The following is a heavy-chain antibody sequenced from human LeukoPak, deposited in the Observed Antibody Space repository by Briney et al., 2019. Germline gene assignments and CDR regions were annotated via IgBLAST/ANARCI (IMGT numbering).Heavy chain of an antibody. D-gene: IGHD4-23*01. J-gene: IGHJ4*02. Sequence: GGSLRLSCAASGFSFTTYWMSCVRQAPGKGLEWVANIKPDDTEEYYGNSVKGRFTILRDNAKNSVYLQMNSLRAEDTAVYYCVTHEVTVITRSTFDNWGRGTLVTVSS. V-gene: IGHV3-7*01. CDR2: IKPDDTEE. CDR1: GFSFTTYW. CDR3: VTHEVTVITRSTFDN.